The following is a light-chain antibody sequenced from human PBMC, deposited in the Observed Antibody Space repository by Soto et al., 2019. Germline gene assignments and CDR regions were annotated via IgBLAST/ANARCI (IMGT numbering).Light chain of an antibody. J-gene: IGKJ2*01. CDR3: QQSDSTPYT. Sequence: IQMTQSPSSLSASVGDRVTITCRASQSISRNLNWYQQKPGKAPELLIYTASNLQSGVPSRFSGSHSGTDLTLTISSLQPEDFATYYCQQSDSTPYTFGQGPKVDI. V-gene: IGKV1-39*01. CDR1: QSISRN. CDR2: TAS.